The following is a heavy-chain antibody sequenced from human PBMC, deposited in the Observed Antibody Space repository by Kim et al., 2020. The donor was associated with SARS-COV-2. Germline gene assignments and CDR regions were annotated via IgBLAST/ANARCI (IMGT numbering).Heavy chain of an antibody. CDR2: INTNTGNP. D-gene: IGHD5-18*01. J-gene: IGHJ4*02. Sequence: ASVKVSCKASGYTFSRYAMNWVRQAPGQGPEWMGWINTNTGNPTYAQGFTGRFVFSLDTSVSTAYLQISSLKTEDTAVYYCARDGYSYAYEFDYWGQGTLVTVSS. CDR3: ARDGYSYAYEFDY. CDR1: GYTFSRYA. V-gene: IGHV7-4-1*02.